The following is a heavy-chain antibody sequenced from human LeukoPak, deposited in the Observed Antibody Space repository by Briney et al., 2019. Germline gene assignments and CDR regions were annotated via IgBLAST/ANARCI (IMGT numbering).Heavy chain of an antibody. V-gene: IGHV3-23*01. CDR2: IGGSGGTT. D-gene: IGHD5-18*01. J-gene: IGHJ2*01. CDR3: AKDTASSWWYFDL. Sequence: GGSLRLSCAASGFTFSSYWMSWVRQAPGKGLEWVSAIGGSGGTTYYADSVKGRFTISRDNSKNTLYLQMNSLRAEDTAVYYCAKDTASSWWYFDLWGRGTLVTVSS. CDR1: GFTFSSYW.